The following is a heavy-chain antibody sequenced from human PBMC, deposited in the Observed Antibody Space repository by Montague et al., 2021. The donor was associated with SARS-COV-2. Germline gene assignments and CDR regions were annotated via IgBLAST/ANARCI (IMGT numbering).Heavy chain of an antibody. CDR3: ARVRYYGSGTSLGMDV. D-gene: IGHD3-10*01. Sequence: SETLSLTCAVYGGSFSGYYWSWIRQPPGKGLKWIGEINHSGSTNYNPSLKSRVTISVDTSKNQFSLKLSSVTAADTAAYYCARVRYYGSGTSLGMDVWGQGTTVTVSS. CDR2: INHSGST. V-gene: IGHV4-34*01. J-gene: IGHJ6*02. CDR1: GGSFSGYY.